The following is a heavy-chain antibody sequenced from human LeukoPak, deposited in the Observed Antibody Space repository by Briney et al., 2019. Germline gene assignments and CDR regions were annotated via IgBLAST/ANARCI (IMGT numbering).Heavy chain of an antibody. CDR3: ARGDYYDSSGYCYFDY. CDR2: INHSGST. D-gene: IGHD3-22*01. J-gene: IGHJ4*02. Sequence: TSEALSLTCAVYGGSFSGYYWSWIRQPPGKGLEWIGEINHSGSTNYNPSLKSRVTISVDTSKNQFSLKLSSVTAADTAVYYCARGDYYDSSGYCYFDYWGQGTLVTVSS. CDR1: GGSFSGYY. V-gene: IGHV4-34*01.